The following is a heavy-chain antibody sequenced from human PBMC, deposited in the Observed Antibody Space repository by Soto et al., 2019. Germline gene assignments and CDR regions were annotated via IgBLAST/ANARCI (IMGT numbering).Heavy chain of an antibody. CDR3: ARVGQTGEMVGDYYYYYGMDV. J-gene: IGHJ6*02. CDR2: INPSGGST. CDR1: GYTFTSYY. D-gene: IGHD3-10*01. Sequence: GASVKVSCKASGYTFTSYYMHWVRQAPGQGLEWMGIINPSGGSTSYAQKFQGRVTMTRDTSTSTVYMELSSLRSEDTAVYYCARVGQTGEMVGDYYYYYGMDVWGQGTAVTVSS. V-gene: IGHV1-46*03.